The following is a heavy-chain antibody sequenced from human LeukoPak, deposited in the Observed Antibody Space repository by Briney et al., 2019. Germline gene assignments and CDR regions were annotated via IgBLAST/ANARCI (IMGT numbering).Heavy chain of an antibody. CDR1: GGSISSGDYY. CDR2: IYYSGST. J-gene: IGHJ4*02. Sequence: SETLSLTCTVSGGSISSGDYYWSWIRQHPGKGLEWIGHIYYSGSTYYNPSLKSRVTISVDTSKNQFSLKLSSVTAADTAVYYCARVLRSSGSPDYWGQGTLVTVS. CDR3: ARVLRSSGSPDY. V-gene: IGHV4-31*02. D-gene: IGHD3-22*01.